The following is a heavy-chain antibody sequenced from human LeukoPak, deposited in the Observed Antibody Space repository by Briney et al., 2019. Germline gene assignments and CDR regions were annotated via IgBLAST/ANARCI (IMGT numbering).Heavy chain of an antibody. CDR3: AKDVPAYYDYVWGSYRRYFDY. J-gene: IGHJ4*02. Sequence: GGPLKLSCEASGFTFRSYPMSWVRQAPGKGLEWASAISGSGGSTYYAASVKGRFAISRDNSKNTLYLQMNSLRAEDTAVYYCAKDVPAYYDYVWGSYRRYFDYWGQGTLVTVSS. CDR1: GFTFRSYP. V-gene: IGHV3-23*01. D-gene: IGHD3-16*02. CDR2: ISGSGGST.